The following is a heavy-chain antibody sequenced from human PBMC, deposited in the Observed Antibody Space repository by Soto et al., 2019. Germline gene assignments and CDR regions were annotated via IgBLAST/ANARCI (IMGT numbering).Heavy chain of an antibody. D-gene: IGHD4-17*01. CDR3: AKVGDYGGNSGLLREDY. J-gene: IGHJ4*02. Sequence: GGSLRLSCAASGFTFSSYAMSWVRQAPGKGLEWVSAISGSGGSTYYADSVKGRFTISRDNSKNTLYLQMNSLRAEDTAVYYCAKVGDYGGNSGLLREDYWGQGTLVTVSS. CDR2: ISGSGGST. V-gene: IGHV3-23*01. CDR1: GFTFSSYA.